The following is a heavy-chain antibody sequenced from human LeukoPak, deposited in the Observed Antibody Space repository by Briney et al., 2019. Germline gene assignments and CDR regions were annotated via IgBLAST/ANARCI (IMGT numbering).Heavy chain of an antibody. CDR2: VYYSGST. CDR3: ARIHRYCSGGACYVLDN. Sequence: SETLSLTCVVSGVSVSGYYWGWFRQPPGRGLEWIGYVYYSGSTNYNPSFKSRITISVDTSRNQFSLQLSSVTAADTAVYYCARIHRYCSGGACYVLDNWGQGTLVAVSS. V-gene: IGHV4-59*02. CDR1: GVSVSGYY. D-gene: IGHD2-15*01. J-gene: IGHJ4*02.